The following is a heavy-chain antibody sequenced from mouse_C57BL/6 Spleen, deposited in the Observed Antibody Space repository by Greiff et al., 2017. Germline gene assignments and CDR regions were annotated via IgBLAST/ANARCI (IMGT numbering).Heavy chain of an antibody. CDR1: GYTFTDYY. CDR2: INPYNGGT. D-gene: IGHD2-3*01. V-gene: IGHV1-19*01. CDR3: ARSPIYDGYYSAWFAY. J-gene: IGHJ3*01. Sequence: VQLQQSGPVLVKPGASVKMSCKASGYTFTDYYMNWVKQSHGKSLEWIGVINPYNGGTSYNQKVKGKATLTVDKSSSPAYMELNSLTSEDSAVYYCARSPIYDGYYSAWFAYWGQGTLVTVSA.